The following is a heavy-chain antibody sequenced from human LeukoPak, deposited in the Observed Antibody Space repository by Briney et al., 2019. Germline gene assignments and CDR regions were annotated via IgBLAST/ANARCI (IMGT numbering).Heavy chain of an antibody. CDR3: ARSQGGNTLWFDP. CDR2: INTSGGST. V-gene: IGHV1-46*01. D-gene: IGHD4-23*01. CDR1: GYNFTTYY. J-gene: IGHJ5*02. Sequence: GASVKVSCKASGYNFTTYYMHWVRQAPGQGLEWMGIINTSGGSTTYAQKFQGRVSMTRDTSTSTVYLEVSSLRSEDTAVYSCARSQGGNTLWFDPWGQGTLVTVSS.